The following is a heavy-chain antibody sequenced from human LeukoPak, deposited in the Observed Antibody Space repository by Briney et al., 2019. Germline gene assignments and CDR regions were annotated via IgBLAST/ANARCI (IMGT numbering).Heavy chain of an antibody. CDR1: GFTFSSYG. CDR3: ARGGWSLDY. Sequence: PGGSLRLSCAASGFTFSSYGMHWVRQAPGKGLEWVAVISYDGSNKYYADSVKGRFTISRDNSKNSLYLQMNSLRAEDTAVYYCARGGWSLDYWGQGTLVTVSS. J-gene: IGHJ4*02. D-gene: IGHD6-19*01. V-gene: IGHV3-30*03. CDR2: ISYDGSNK.